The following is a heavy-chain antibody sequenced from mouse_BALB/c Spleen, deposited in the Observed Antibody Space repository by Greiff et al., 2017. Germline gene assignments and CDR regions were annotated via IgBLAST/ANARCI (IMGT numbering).Heavy chain of an antibody. Sequence: EGQGVESGGGLVQPGGSRKLSCAASGFTFSSFGMHWVRQAPEKGLEWVAYISSGSSTIYYADTVKGRFTISRDNPKNTLFLQMTSLRSEDTAMYYCAGGDYWGQGTSVTVSS. CDR2: ISSGSSTI. CDR3: AGGDY. CDR1: GFTFSSFG. J-gene: IGHJ4*01. V-gene: IGHV5-17*02.